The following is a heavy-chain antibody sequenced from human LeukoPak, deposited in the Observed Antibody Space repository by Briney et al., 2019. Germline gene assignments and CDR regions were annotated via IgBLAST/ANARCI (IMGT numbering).Heavy chain of an antibody. J-gene: IGHJ4*02. CDR2: IYSGDST. Sequence: GGSLRPSCAASGFTVSSNYMTWVRQAPGKGLEWVSVIYSGDSTYYADSVKGRFTISRDNSKNTLYLQMNSLRAEDTAVYYCARGVGTATDYWGQGTLVTASS. CDR3: ARGVGTATDY. D-gene: IGHD5-18*01. V-gene: IGHV3-53*01. CDR1: GFTVSSNY.